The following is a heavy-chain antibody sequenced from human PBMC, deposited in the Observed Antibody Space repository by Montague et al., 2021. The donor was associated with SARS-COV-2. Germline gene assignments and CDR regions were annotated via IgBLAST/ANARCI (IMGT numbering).Heavy chain of an antibody. D-gene: IGHD2-15*01. CDR2: IYFSGSS. CDR3: ARHRGGGLVVVAPNWFDP. J-gene: IGHJ5*02. V-gene: IGHV4-39*01. Sequence: SETLSLTCTVSGGSVSSSGYDWGWIRQPPGKGLEWIGCIYFSGSSYYNPSLKSRVSISVDTSKNQFSLRLSSVTSADTAVYYCARHRGGGLVVVAPNWFDPWGQGTLVTVSS. CDR1: GGSVSSSGYD.